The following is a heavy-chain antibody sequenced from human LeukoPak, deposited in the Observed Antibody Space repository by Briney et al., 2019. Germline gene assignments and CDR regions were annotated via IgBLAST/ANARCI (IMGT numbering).Heavy chain of an antibody. Sequence: PSQTLSLTCTVSGGSINSGTYYWSWIRQPAGKGLEWIGRIYTRGSTNYNPSLKSRVTISVDKSKNQFSLKLSSVTAADTAVYYCARGARGSCYPGSFCRGIKNWFDPWGQGTLVTVSS. V-gene: IGHV4-61*02. J-gene: IGHJ5*02. CDR2: IYTRGST. CDR1: GGSINSGTYY. D-gene: IGHD2-15*01. CDR3: ARGARGSCYPGSFCRGIKNWFDP.